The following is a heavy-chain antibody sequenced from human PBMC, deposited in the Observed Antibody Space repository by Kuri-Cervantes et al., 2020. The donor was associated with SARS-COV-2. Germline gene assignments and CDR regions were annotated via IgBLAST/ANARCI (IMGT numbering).Heavy chain of an antibody. CDR3: ARETKLPMTTVIWLDP. J-gene: IGHJ5*02. D-gene: IGHD4-17*01. Sequence: SVKVSCKAAGGTFGSFGFNWVHQAPGQGLEWMVGIIPVFGTTDYAQKSHSRVTITADESTSTAYMELSSMRSEDTAVYYCARETKLPMTTVIWLDPWGQGTLVTVSS. CDR1: GGTFGSFG. V-gene: IGHV1-69*13. CDR2: IIPVFGTT.